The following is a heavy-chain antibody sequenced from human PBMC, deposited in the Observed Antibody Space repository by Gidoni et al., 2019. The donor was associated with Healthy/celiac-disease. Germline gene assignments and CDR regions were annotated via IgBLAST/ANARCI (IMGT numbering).Heavy chain of an antibody. Sequence: GLEWVGFIRSKAYGGTTEYAASVKGRFTISRDDSKSIAYLQMNSLKTEDTAVYYCTREYGPYYYDKVPEGYFDYWGQGTLVTVSS. CDR3: TREYGPYYYDKVPEGYFDY. CDR2: IRSKAYGGTT. V-gene: IGHV3-49*02. D-gene: IGHD3-22*01. J-gene: IGHJ4*02.